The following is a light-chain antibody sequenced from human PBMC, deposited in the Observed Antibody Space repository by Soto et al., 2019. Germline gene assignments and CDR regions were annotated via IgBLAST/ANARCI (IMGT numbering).Light chain of an antibody. J-gene: IGLJ1*01. CDR1: SSNVGSNS. CDR2: SNN. Sequence: QSVLTQPPSASGAPGQRVIVSCSGGSSNVGSNSVNWYQHLPGSAPKLLIFSNNQRPSGVPDRRSGSKSGTSASLAIGGLQSDDEADYYCAAWDDSLSAYVFGSGTKVTVL. CDR3: AAWDDSLSAYV. V-gene: IGLV1-44*01.